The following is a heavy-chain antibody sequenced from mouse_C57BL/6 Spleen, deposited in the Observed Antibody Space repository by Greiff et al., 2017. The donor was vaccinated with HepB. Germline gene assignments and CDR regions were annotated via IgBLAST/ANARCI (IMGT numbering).Heavy chain of an antibody. CDR2: IDPEDGET. Sequence: VQLQQSGAELVKPGASVKLSCTASGFNIKDYYMHWVKQRTEQGLEWIGRIDPEDGETKYAPKFQGTATITADTSSNTAYLQLSSLTSEDTAVYDCERRDSGSFAWFAYWGQGTLVTVSA. D-gene: IGHD3-3*01. V-gene: IGHV14-2*01. J-gene: IGHJ3*01. CDR3: ERRDSGSFAWFAY. CDR1: GFNIKDYY.